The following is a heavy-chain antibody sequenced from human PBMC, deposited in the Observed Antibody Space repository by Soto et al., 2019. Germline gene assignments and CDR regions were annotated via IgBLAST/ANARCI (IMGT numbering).Heavy chain of an antibody. CDR1: GFTFSSYA. CDR2: ISYDGSNK. V-gene: IGHV3-30-3*01. CDR3: ARLNRGNPGIVGARPDY. Sequence: GGSLRLSCAASGFTFSSYAMHWVRQAPGKGLEWVAVISYDGSNKYYADSVKGRFTISRDNSKNTLYLQMNSLRAEDTAVYYCARLNRGNPGIVGARPDYWGQGTLVTVSS. D-gene: IGHD1-26*01. J-gene: IGHJ4*02.